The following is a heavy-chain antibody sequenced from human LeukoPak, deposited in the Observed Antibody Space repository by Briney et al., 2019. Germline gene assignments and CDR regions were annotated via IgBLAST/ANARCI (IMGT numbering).Heavy chain of an antibody. V-gene: IGHV4-39*07. J-gene: IGHJ4*02. CDR1: GDSISSNNYY. D-gene: IGHD1-20*01. CDR3: AREGSITGNYFDY. CDR2: IYYSWST. Sequence: SETLSLTCTVSGDSISSNNYYWGWIRQSPGKGLEWIGSIYYSWSTYYTPSLKSRFTISVDTSKNQFSLKLSSVTAADTAVYYCAREGSITGNYFDYWGQGTLVTVSS.